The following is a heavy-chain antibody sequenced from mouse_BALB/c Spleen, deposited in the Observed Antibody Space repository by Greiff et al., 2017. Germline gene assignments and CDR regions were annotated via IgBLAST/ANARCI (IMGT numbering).Heavy chain of an antibody. Sequence: EVQLQESGPGLVKPSQSLSLTCTVTGYSITSDYAWNWIRQFPGNTLEWMGYISYSGSTSYNPSLKSRISITRDTAKNQFFLQLNSVTTEDTATYYCAREGDGYDYWGQGTTLTVSS. D-gene: IGHD1-2*01. V-gene: IGHV3-2*02. J-gene: IGHJ2*01. CDR2: ISYSGST. CDR3: AREGDGYDY. CDR1: GYSITSDYA.